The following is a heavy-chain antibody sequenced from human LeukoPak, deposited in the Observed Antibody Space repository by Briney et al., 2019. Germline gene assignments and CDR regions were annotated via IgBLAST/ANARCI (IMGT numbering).Heavy chain of an antibody. V-gene: IGHV3-30*04. J-gene: IGHJ4*02. CDR1: GFSFSGYS. CDR2: ISYDGSYT. Sequence: PGGSLRLSCAASGFSFSGYSMHWVRQAPGKGLEWVALISYDGSYTYYAESVKGRFTVSGDNSRNILYVQMNSLRTDDTAVYYCARDGGYDYWGQGTLVTVSS. CDR3: ARDGGYDY. D-gene: IGHD5-12*01.